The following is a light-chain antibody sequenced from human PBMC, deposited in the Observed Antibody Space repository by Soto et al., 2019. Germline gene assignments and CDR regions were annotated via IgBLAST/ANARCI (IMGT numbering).Light chain of an antibody. CDR3: QQLLSYPIT. J-gene: IGKJ5*01. Sequence: DIQLTQSPSFVSASVGDRVTITSRASQGISTYLAWYQQKPGKAPRLLIYAASTLQSGVPLSFSGSGSGTSFTLTISSLQPEDFATYYCQQLLSYPITFGQGTRLEIK. CDR2: AAS. V-gene: IGKV1-9*01. CDR1: QGISTY.